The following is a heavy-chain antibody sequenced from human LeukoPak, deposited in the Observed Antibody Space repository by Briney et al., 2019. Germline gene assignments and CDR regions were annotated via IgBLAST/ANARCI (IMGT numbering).Heavy chain of an antibody. V-gene: IGHV1-46*01. J-gene: IGHJ6*03. D-gene: IGHD1-26*01. CDR1: GYTFTSNY. CDR2: ISPSSGST. CDR3: ASGPLVGATRYYYYMDV. Sequence: ASVKVSCKAFGYTFTSNYMHWVRQAPGQGPEWMGVISPSSGSTTYAQKFQGRVTLTRDMSTSTDYLELSSLRSEDTAVYYCASGPLVGATRYYYYMDVWGKGTTVTVSS.